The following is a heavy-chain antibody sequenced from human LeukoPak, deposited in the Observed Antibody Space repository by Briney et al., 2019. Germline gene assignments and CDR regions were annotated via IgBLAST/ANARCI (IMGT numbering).Heavy chain of an antibody. D-gene: IGHD1-26*01. J-gene: IGHJ4*02. CDR3: ARDFRGSGSYWDYYFDY. V-gene: IGHV3-66*01. CDR2: IYSGGST. CDR1: GFTVSSNY. Sequence: GGSLRLSCAASGFTVSSNYMSWVRQAPGKGLEWVSVIYSGGSTYYADSVKGRFTISRDNSKNTLYLQMNSLRAEDTAVYYCARDFRGSGSYWDYYFDYWGQGTLVTVSS.